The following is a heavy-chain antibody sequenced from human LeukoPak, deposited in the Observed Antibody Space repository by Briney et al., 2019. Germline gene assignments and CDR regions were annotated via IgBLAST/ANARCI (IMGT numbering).Heavy chain of an antibody. V-gene: IGHV4-59*01. J-gene: IGHJ3*02. CDR3: ASLTTADAFDI. CDR1: GGSISTYY. CDR2: IYYSGST. D-gene: IGHD3-22*01. Sequence: SETLSLTCTVSGGSISTYYWSWIRRPPGKGLEWIGYIYYSGSTKYNPSLKSRVTISVDTSKNQFSLKPSSVTAADTAVFYCASLTTADAFDIWGQGTMVTVSS.